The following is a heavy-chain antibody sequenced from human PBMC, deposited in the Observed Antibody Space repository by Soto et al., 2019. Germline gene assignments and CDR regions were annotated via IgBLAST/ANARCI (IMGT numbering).Heavy chain of an antibody. CDR3: ARVGYDCSGGSCYSGFDY. J-gene: IGHJ4*02. Sequence: QVQLQESGPGLVKPSQTLSLTCTVSGGSISSGDYYWSWIRQPPGKGLEWIGYIYYSGSTYYNPSLKSRVTISVDTYKNQFSLKLSSVTAADTAVYYCARVGYDCSGGSCYSGFDYWGQGTLVTVSS. CDR2: IYYSGST. D-gene: IGHD2-15*01. CDR1: GGSISSGDYY. V-gene: IGHV4-30-4*01.